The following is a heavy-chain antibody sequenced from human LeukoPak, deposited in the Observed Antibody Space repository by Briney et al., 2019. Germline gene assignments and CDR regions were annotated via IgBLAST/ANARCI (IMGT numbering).Heavy chain of an antibody. Sequence: SETLSLTCTVSGGSISSGSYYWSWIRQPAGKGLEWIGRIYTSGSTNYNPSLKSRVTISVDTSKNQFSLKLSSVTAADTAVYYCATGDTYIDYWGQGTLVTVSS. D-gene: IGHD5-18*01. J-gene: IGHJ4*02. V-gene: IGHV4-61*02. CDR1: GGSISSGSYY. CDR2: IYTSGST. CDR3: ATGDTYIDY.